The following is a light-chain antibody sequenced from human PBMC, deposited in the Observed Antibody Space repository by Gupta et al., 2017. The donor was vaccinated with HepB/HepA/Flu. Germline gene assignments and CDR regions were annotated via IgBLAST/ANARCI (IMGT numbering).Light chain of an antibody. V-gene: IGKV3-15*01. CDR2: DAS. CDR1: QSIGSN. CDR3: QQFNNWPWT. J-gene: IGKJ1*01. Sequence: EIVMTQSPATLSVSPGERASLSCRASQSIGSNLAWYQQKPGQAPRLLISDASAGAAGIPARFSGSGSGTEFTLTISSLQSEDFAVYYCQQFNNWPWTFGQGTKVEIK.